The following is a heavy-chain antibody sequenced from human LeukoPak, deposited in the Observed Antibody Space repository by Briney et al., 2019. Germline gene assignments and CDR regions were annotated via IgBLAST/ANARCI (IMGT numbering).Heavy chain of an antibody. Sequence: ASVKVSCKASGYTFTSYGISWVRQAPGQGLEWMGIINPSGGSTSYAQKFQGRVTMTRDTSTSTVYMELSSLRSEDTAVYYCAREATYSSSSLGFDYWGQGTLVTVSS. CDR2: INPSGGST. D-gene: IGHD6-6*01. J-gene: IGHJ4*02. CDR3: AREATYSSSSLGFDY. V-gene: IGHV1-46*01. CDR1: GYTFTSYG.